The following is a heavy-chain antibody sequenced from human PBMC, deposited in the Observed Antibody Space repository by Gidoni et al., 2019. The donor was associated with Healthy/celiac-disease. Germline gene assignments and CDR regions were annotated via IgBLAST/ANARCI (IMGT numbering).Heavy chain of an antibody. V-gene: IGHV4-39*01. Sequence: QLQLQESGPGLVKPSETLSLTCTVPGGSISSSSYYWGWIRQPPGKGLEWIGSIYYSGSTYYNPSLKSRVTISVDTSKNQFSLKLSSVTAADTAVYYCARHLGVGAFDIWGQGTMVTVSS. CDR3: ARHLGVGAFDI. D-gene: IGHD3-16*01. CDR2: IYYSGST. J-gene: IGHJ3*02. CDR1: GGSISSSSYY.